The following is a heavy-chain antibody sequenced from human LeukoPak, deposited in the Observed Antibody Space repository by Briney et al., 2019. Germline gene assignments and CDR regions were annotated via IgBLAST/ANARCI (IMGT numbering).Heavy chain of an antibody. Sequence: GGSLRLSCAASGFTFDDYAMHWVRQAPGKGLEWVSGISWNSGSIGYADSVKGRFTISRDNAKNSLYLQMNNLRPEDTALYYCARDMGVTPAATHGMDVWGQGTTVTVSS. D-gene: IGHD2-15*01. J-gene: IGHJ6*02. CDR2: ISWNSGSI. V-gene: IGHV3-9*01. CDR3: ARDMGVTPAATHGMDV. CDR1: GFTFDDYA.